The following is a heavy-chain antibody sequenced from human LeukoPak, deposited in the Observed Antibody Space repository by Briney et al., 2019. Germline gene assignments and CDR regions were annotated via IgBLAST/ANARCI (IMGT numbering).Heavy chain of an antibody. D-gene: IGHD2-15*01. V-gene: IGHV3-11*04. CDR1: GFTFSDYY. CDR2: ISSSGSTI. Sequence: GGSLRLSCAASGFTFSDYYMSWIRQAPGKGLEWVSYISSSGSTIYYADSVKGRFTISRDNAKNSLYLQMNSLRAEDTAVYYCARGTVVAATPYYYYYYMDVWGKGTTVTVSS. CDR3: ARGTVVAATPYYYYYYMDV. J-gene: IGHJ6*03.